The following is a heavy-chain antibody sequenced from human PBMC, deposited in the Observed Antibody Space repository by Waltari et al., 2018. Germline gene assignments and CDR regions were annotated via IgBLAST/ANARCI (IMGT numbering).Heavy chain of an antibody. D-gene: IGHD6-19*01. J-gene: IGHJ6*02. Sequence: EVQLVESGGGLIQPGGSLRLSWAASGPSVDNIPKRWVRQAPGKGLEWVSVLYRGDYIEYADSVKGRFTISRNTFTNTIYLRMKSLRADDTAVYFCARDLGWMDVWGQGTTVTVSS. CDR1: GPSVDNIP. V-gene: IGHV3-53*01. CDR3: ARDLGWMDV. CDR2: LYRGDYI.